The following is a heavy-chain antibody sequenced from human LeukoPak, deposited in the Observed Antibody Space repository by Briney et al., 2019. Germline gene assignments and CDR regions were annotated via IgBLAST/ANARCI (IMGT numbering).Heavy chain of an antibody. J-gene: IGHJ6*03. CDR1: GGSFSGYY. CDR2: INHSGST. Sequence: PSETLSLTCAVYGGSFSGYYWSWIRQPPGKGLEWIGEINHSGSTNYDPSLKSRVTISVDTSKNQFSLKLSSVTAADTAVYYCARLDGLYYYYMDVWGKGTTVTMSS. V-gene: IGHV4-34*01. D-gene: IGHD3-9*01. CDR3: ARLDGLYYYYMDV.